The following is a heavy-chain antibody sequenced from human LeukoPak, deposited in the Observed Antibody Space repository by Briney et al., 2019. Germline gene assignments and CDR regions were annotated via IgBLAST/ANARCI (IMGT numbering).Heavy chain of an antibody. CDR3: AIDLVDTAMGYYYGMDV. CDR1: GGSISSYY. CDR2: ICYSGST. D-gene: IGHD5-18*01. Sequence: SETLSLTCTVSGGSISSYYWSWIRQPPGKGLEWIGYICYSGSTNYNPSLKSRVTISVDTSKNQFSLKLSSVTAADTAVYYCAIDLVDTAMGYYYGMDVWGQGTTVTVSS. V-gene: IGHV4-59*01. J-gene: IGHJ6*02.